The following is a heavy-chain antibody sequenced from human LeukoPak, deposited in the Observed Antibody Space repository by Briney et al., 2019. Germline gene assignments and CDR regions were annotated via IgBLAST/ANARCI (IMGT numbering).Heavy chain of an antibody. Sequence: GGSLRLSCAASGFTFSSYGMHWVRQAPGKGLEWVAVISYDGSNKYYADSVKGRFTISRDNSKNTLYLQMNSLRAEDTAVYYCAKDIQAVTYYYGMDVWGQGTTVTVSS. CDR3: AKDIQAVTYYYGMDV. D-gene: IGHD4-11*01. J-gene: IGHJ6*02. CDR2: ISYDGSNK. CDR1: GFTFSSYG. V-gene: IGHV3-30*18.